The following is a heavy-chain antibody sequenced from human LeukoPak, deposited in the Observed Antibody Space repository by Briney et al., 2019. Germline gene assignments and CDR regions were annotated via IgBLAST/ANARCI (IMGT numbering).Heavy chain of an antibody. Sequence: GGSLRLSCAVSGFTFSDYYMSWIRQAPGKGLEWVSYINNSGSTIYYADSVRGRFTISRDNAKNSLYLQMNSLRAEDTAVYYCARDLGYCRGGSCYRPFDIWGQGTMVTVSS. D-gene: IGHD2-15*01. CDR2: INNSGSTI. CDR1: GFTFSDYY. J-gene: IGHJ3*02. V-gene: IGHV3-11*01. CDR3: ARDLGYCRGGSCYRPFDI.